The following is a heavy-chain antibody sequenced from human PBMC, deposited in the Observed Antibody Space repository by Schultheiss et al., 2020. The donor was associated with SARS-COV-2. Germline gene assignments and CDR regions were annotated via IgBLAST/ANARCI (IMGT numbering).Heavy chain of an antibody. CDR1: GASVSSGTYH. CDR2: MHYSGGT. V-gene: IGHV4-61*01. Sequence: SETLSLTCTVSGASVSSGTYHWSWIRQPPGKRMEWIGSMHYSGGTNYNPSLKSRVTVSVDTSKNQFSLKLNSVTAADTAVYYCARGRAYDSSGTYYYYGMDVWGQGTTVTVSS. J-gene: IGHJ6*02. CDR3: ARGRAYDSSGTYYYYGMDV. D-gene: IGHD3-22*01.